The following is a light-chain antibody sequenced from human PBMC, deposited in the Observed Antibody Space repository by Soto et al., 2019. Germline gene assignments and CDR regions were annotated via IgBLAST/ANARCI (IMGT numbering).Light chain of an antibody. CDR2: AAS. V-gene: IGKV1-9*01. CDR1: QGISSY. CDR3: QQLNTYPFT. J-gene: IGKJ4*01. Sequence: DIQLTQSPSFLSASVGDRVTITCRASQGISSYLAWYQQKPGKAPKLLIYAASTLQSGVPSRFSGSESGTEFTLIIISLLPEDFATYYCQQLNTYPFTFGGGTKVDIK.